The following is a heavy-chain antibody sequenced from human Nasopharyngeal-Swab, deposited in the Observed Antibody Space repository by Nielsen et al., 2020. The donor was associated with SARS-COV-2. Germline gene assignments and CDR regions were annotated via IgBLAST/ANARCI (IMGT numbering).Heavy chain of an antibody. CDR1: GFTFSSYS. D-gene: IGHD1-26*01. CDR3: AREFEATGATYLDY. CDR2: ISSSSSTI. Sequence: GESLKISCAVSGFTFSSYSMNWVRQAPGKGLEWVSYISSSSSTIYYADSVKGRFTISRDNAKNSLYLQMNSLRAEDTAVYYCAREFEATGATYLDYWGLGTLVTVSS. J-gene: IGHJ4*02. V-gene: IGHV3-48*01.